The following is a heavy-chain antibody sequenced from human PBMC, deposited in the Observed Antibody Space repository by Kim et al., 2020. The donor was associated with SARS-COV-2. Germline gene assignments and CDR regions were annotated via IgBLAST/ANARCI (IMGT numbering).Heavy chain of an antibody. CDR2: VSDSGGNT. CDR1: GFTFSDYA. D-gene: IGHD3-10*01. CDR3: AKDGPGRKTVNRYYYYYAMDV. V-gene: IGHV3-23*01. Sequence: GGSLRLSCTASGFTFSDYAMSWVRQVPGKGLEWVSVVSDSGGNTYYADSVKGRFTVSRDNSKNTLFLQMSSLRPEDTAVYYCAKDGPGRKTVNRYYYYYAMDVWGQGTTVSVS. J-gene: IGHJ6*02.